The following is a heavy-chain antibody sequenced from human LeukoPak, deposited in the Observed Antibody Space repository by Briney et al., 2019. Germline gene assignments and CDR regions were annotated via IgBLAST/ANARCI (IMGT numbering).Heavy chain of an antibody. CDR2: IYHSGST. Sequence: SETLSLTCTVSGYSISSGYYWGWIRQPPGKGLEWIGYIYHSGSTYYNPSLKSRVTISVDRSKNQFSLKLSSVTAADTAVYYCARVSSSNKRYYYYYMDVWGKGTTVTVSS. D-gene: IGHD2-2*01. CDR3: ARVSSSNKRYYYYYMDV. J-gene: IGHJ6*03. V-gene: IGHV4-38-2*02. CDR1: GYSISSGYY.